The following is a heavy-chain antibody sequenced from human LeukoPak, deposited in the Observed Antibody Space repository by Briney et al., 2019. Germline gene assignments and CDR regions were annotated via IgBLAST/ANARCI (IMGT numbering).Heavy chain of an antibody. CDR3: ATYSSSNGREFQY. J-gene: IGHJ1*01. CDR1: GGTFSSYA. V-gene: IGHV1-69*04. Sequence: SVKVSCKASGGTFSSYAISWVRQAPGQGLEWMGRTIPILGIANYAQKFQGRVTITADKSTSTAYMELSSLRAEDTAVYYCATYSSSNGREFQYWGQGTLVTVSS. CDR2: TIPILGIA. D-gene: IGHD2-2*01.